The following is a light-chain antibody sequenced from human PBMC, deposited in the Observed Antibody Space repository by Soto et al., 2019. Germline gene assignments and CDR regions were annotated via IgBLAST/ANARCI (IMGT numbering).Light chain of an antibody. V-gene: IGKV1-39*01. CDR3: QQTYNAPRT. Sequence: DIQMTQSPSYLPTSVGDRVTITCRASQTIYNYVTWYQQKPGQAPRLLIFGASRVQNGIPYRFSGSGAGTDFTLTINDVQPEEFATYLCQQTYNAPRTFGQGTTLEI. CDR2: GAS. J-gene: IGKJ2*01. CDR1: QTIYNY.